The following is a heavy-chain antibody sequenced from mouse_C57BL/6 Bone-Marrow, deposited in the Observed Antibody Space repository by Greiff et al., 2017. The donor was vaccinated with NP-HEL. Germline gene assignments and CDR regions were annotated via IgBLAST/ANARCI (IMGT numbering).Heavy chain of an antibody. D-gene: IGHD1-1*02. Sequence: VQLQQSGPELVKPGASVKISCKASGYTFTDYYMNWVKQSHGKSLEWIGDINPNNGGTSYNQKFKGKATLTVDKSSSTAYMELRSLTSEDSAVYYCARGGYGSKRRYFDVWGTGTTVTVSS. CDR2: INPNNGGT. CDR3: ARGGYGSKRRYFDV. V-gene: IGHV1-26*01. CDR1: GYTFTDYY. J-gene: IGHJ1*03.